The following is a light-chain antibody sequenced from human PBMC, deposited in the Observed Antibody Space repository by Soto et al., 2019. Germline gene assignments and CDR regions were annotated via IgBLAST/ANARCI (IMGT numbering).Light chain of an antibody. J-gene: IGKJ4*01. Sequence: EIVFTQAPGTLSLSPGERATLSCRASQSVSSIYLAWYQQKPGQAPRLLIYGASSRATGIPDRFSGSGSGTDFTLTISRLEPEDFAVYYCHQYDSSPLTFGGGTKVEIK. CDR3: HQYDSSPLT. V-gene: IGKV3-20*01. CDR2: GAS. CDR1: QSVSSIY.